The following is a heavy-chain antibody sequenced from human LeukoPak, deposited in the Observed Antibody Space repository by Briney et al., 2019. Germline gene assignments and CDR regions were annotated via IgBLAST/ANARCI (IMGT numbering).Heavy chain of an antibody. J-gene: IGHJ3*02. CDR2: INYSGST. D-gene: IGHD3-22*01. CDR1: GGSISSPY. Sequence: SETLSLTCTVSGGSISSPYWSWIRQPPGRGLEWIGYINYSGSTNYNPSLKSRVTISVDTSKNQLSLKLSSVTAADTAVYYCARDAGDSSGYYLDAFDIWGQGTMVTVSS. V-gene: IGHV4-59*11. CDR3: ARDAGDSSGYYLDAFDI.